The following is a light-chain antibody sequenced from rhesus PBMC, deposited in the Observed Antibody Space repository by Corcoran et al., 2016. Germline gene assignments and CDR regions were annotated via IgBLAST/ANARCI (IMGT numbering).Light chain of an antibody. CDR2: KAS. Sequence: DIQMTQSPSSLSASVGDTVTITCRASQGISSWLAGYQQKPGKAPKLLIYKASNLQSGVPSRFSGSGSGTDFTLTIISLQSEDFATYYCQQYSSRPYSFGQGTKVEIK. CDR1: QGISSW. CDR3: QQYSSRPYS. V-gene: IGKV1-22*01. J-gene: IGKJ2*01.